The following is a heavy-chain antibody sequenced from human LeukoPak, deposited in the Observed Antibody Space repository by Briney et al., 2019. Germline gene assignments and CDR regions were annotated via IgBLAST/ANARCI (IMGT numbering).Heavy chain of an antibody. Sequence: SSETLSLTSAVSGGSISSGGYSWSWIRQPPGKGLEWIGYIYHSGSTYYNPSLKSRVTISVDRSKNQFSLKLSSVTAADTAVYYCARGTVTTGDWFDPWGQGTLVTVSS. D-gene: IGHD4-17*01. CDR1: GGSISSGGYS. J-gene: IGHJ5*02. V-gene: IGHV4-30-2*01. CDR2: IYHSGST. CDR3: ARGTVTTGDWFDP.